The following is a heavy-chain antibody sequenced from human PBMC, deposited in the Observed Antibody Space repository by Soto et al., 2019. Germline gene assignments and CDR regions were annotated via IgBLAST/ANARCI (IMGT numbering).Heavy chain of an antibody. CDR3: ARIVASGIWFDP. D-gene: IGHD3-10*01. V-gene: IGHV2-70*11. J-gene: IGHJ5*02. Sequence: SGPTLVNPTQTLTLTCTFSGFSLSTSGMCVSWIRQPPGEALEWLARIDWDDDKYYSTSLKTRLTISKDTSKNQVVLTMTNMEPVDTATYYCARIVASGIWFDPWGQGTLVTVSS. CDR2: IDWDDDK. CDR1: GFSLSTSGMC.